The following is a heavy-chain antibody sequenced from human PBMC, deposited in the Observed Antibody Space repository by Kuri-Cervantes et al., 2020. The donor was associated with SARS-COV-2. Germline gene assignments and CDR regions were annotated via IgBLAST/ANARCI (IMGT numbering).Heavy chain of an antibody. CDR2: ISSSSSYI. CDR1: GFTFSSYS. V-gene: IGHV3-21*05. CDR3: ASLLSGGGAHLYYFYMDA. Sequence: LSLTCAASGFTFSSYSMNWVRQAPGKGLEWVSYISSSSSYIYYADSVKGRFTISRDNAKNSLYLQMNSLRAEDTAVYYCASLLSGGGAHLYYFYMDAWGKGTSVTVSS. D-gene: IGHD3-16*01. J-gene: IGHJ6*03.